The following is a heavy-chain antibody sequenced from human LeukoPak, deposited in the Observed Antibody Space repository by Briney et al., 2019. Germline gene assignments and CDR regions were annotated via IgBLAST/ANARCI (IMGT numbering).Heavy chain of an antibody. CDR3: ARAIAEHFDY. Sequence: SETLSLTCAVYGGSFSGYYWSWIRQPPGKGLEWIGEINHSGSTNYNPSLKSRVTISVDTSKNQFSLKLSSVTAADTAVYYCARAIAEHFDYWGQGTLVTVSS. V-gene: IGHV4-34*01. J-gene: IGHJ4*02. CDR1: GGSFSGYY. D-gene: IGHD6-13*01. CDR2: INHSGST.